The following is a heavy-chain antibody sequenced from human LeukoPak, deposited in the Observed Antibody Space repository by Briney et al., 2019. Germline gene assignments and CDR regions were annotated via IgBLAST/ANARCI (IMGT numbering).Heavy chain of an antibody. CDR3: ARVYGSGSYYNGYYYYYMDV. Sequence: SETLSLTCTVSGGSLSSYYWSWIRQPAGKGLEWIGRIYTSGSTNYNPSLKSRVTMSVDTSKNQFSLKLSSVTAADTAVYYCARVYGSGSYYNGYYYYYMDVWGKGTTVTISS. CDR1: GGSLSSYY. J-gene: IGHJ6*03. D-gene: IGHD3-10*01. CDR2: IYTSGST. V-gene: IGHV4-4*07.